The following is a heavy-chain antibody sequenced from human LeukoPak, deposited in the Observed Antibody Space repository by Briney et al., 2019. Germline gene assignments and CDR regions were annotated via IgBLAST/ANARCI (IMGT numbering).Heavy chain of an antibody. V-gene: IGHV1-46*01. CDR3: ARAHYGSGSYHFDY. CDR2: INPSGGST. D-gene: IGHD3-10*01. CDR1: GYTFTSYG. J-gene: IGHJ4*02. Sequence: GASVKVSCKASGYTFTSYGISWVRQAPGQGLEWMGIINPSGGSTSYAQKFQGRVTMTRDMSTSTVYMELSSLRSEDTAVYYCARAHYGSGSYHFDYWGQGTLVTVSS.